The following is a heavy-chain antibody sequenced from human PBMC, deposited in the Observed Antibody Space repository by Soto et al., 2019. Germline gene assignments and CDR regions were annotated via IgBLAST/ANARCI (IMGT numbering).Heavy chain of an antibody. Sequence: SETLSLTCTVSGGSISSYYWSWVRQPPGKGLEWIGYIYYSGSTNYNPSLKSRVTISVDTSKNQFSLKLSSVTAADTAVYYCARVASAVPAARWSFGVWGQGTLVTVSS. CDR1: GGSISSYY. CDR2: IYYSGST. J-gene: IGHJ4*02. V-gene: IGHV4-59*01. CDR3: ARVASAVPAARWSFGV. D-gene: IGHD2-2*01.